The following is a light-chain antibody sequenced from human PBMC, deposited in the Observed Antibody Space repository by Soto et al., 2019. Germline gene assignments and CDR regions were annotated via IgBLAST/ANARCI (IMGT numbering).Light chain of an antibody. V-gene: IGKV3-20*01. CDR3: QQYFTSPLT. J-gene: IGKJ4*01. CDR1: QSVSSNY. CDR2: GVS. Sequence: EVVLTQSPGTLSLSPGESATLSCRASQSVSSNYLAWYQQKPGQAPRLLIYGVSTRATGIPDRFSGGGSGTDFSLTIRRLEPEDFALYYCQQYFTSPLTFGGGTKVDIK.